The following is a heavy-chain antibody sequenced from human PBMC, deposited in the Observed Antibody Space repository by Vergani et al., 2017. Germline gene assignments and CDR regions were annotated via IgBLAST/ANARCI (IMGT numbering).Heavy chain of an antibody. CDR3: ARGVDY. Sequence: EVQLLESGGGLVQPGGSLRLSCASSRFTFTGSPMGWVRRAPGKGLEWVSAISGSGGSTYYADSVKGRFTISRDNSKNTLYLQMNSLRAEDTAVYYCARGVDYWGQGTLVTVSS. J-gene: IGHJ4*02. CDR2: ISGSGGST. V-gene: IGHV3-23*01. CDR1: RFTFTGSP.